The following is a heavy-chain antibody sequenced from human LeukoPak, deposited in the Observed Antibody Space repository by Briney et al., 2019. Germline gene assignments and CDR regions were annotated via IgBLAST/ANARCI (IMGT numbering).Heavy chain of an antibody. V-gene: IGHV4-30-2*01. CDR1: GGSISSGSYY. CDR2: VYHSGSA. D-gene: IGHD4-17*01. CDR3: AKVYGDYIMDV. J-gene: IGHJ6*02. Sequence: SETLSLTCTVSGGSISSGSYYWGWIRQPPGKGLEWIGYVYHSGSAYYNPSLKSRVTISVDKSKNQFSLKLNSVTAADTAIYYCAKVYGDYIMDVWGQGTTVTVSS.